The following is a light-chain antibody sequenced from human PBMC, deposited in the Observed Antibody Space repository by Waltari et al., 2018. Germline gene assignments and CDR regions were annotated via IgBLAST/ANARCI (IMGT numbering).Light chain of an antibody. V-gene: IGLV8-61*01. CDR2: STN. CDR1: SGSVSTSYY. J-gene: IGLJ2*01. CDR3: LLYMRSGISV. Sequence: QTVVTQEPSFSVSPGGTITLTCSLSSGSVSTSYYPSWYQQTPGQPPRTLIYSTNTRSSGVPDRFSGSILGNKAALTITGAQADDESDYFCLLYMRSGISVFGGGTKVTVL.